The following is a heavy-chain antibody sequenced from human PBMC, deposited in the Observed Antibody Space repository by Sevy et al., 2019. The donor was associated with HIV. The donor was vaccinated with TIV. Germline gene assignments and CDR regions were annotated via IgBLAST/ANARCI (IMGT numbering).Heavy chain of an antibody. CDR2: ISSSSSYI. V-gene: IGHV3-21*01. J-gene: IGHJ4*02. CDR3: ARAPTVANGY. D-gene: IGHD4-17*01. Sequence: GGSLRLSCATSGFTFSSYSMNWVRQAPGKGLEWVSSISSSSSYIYYADSVKGRFTISRDNAKNSLYLQMNSLRAEDTAVYYCARAPTVANGYWGQGTLVTVSS. CDR1: GFTFSSYS.